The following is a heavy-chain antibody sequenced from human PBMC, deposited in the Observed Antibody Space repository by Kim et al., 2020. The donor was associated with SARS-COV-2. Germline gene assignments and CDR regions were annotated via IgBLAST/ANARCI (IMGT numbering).Heavy chain of an antibody. V-gene: IGHV1-18*04. J-gene: IGHJ4*02. D-gene: IGHD2-15*01. CDR1: GYTFTSYG. CDR3: ARDSRYCSGGSCHDVDY. Sequence: ASVKVSCKASGYTFTSYGISWVRQAPGQGLEWMGWISAYNGNTNYAQKLQGRVTMTTDTSTSTAYMELRSLRSDDTAVYYCARDSRYCSGGSCHDVDYWGQGTLVTVSS. CDR2: ISAYNGNT.